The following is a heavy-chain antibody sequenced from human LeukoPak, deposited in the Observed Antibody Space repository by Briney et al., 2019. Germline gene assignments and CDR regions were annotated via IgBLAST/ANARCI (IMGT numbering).Heavy chain of an antibody. CDR1: GFTFSSYA. V-gene: IGHV3-23*01. J-gene: IGHJ4*02. Sequence: GGSLRLSCAASGFTFSSYAMSWVRQAPGKGLEWVSAISGSGGSTYYADSVKGRFTISRDNSKNTLYLQMNSLRAEDTAVYYCAKDGLRSTGYSSSSSEGIYDYWGQGTLVTVSS. D-gene: IGHD6-13*01. CDR2: ISGSGGST. CDR3: AKDGLRSTGYSSSSSEGIYDY.